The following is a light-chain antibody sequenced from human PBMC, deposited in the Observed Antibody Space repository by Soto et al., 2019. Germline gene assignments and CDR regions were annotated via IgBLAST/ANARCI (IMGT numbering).Light chain of an antibody. J-gene: IGKJ2*01. CDR3: QQYNSYPYT. CDR2: KGS. CDR1: QSISSW. V-gene: IGKV1-5*03. Sequence: DIQMTQSPSTLSASVGDRVTITCRASQSISSWLAWYQQKPGKAPKLLIYKGSSLEIGVPSRFIGSGSGTEFTLTISSLQPDDFATYYCQQYNSYPYTFGQGTKLEIK.